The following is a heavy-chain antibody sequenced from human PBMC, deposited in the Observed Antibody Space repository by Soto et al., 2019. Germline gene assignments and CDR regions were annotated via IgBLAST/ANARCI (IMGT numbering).Heavy chain of an antibody. Sequence: DVQLLESGGGLVQPGGSLRLSCSASGFTFTNYAMSWVRQIPGKGLEWVSAISGSGGSTYYEDSVKGRFTISRDKSKSTLYLKLNSLRVDDTAVYYCAKGSPYSGTYFHPWGQGTLVTVSS. D-gene: IGHD1-26*01. CDR1: GFTFTNYA. J-gene: IGHJ5*02. CDR3: AKGSPYSGTYFHP. V-gene: IGHV3-23*01. CDR2: ISGSGGST.